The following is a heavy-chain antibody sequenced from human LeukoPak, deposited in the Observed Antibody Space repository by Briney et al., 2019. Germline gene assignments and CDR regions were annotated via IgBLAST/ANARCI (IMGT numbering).Heavy chain of an antibody. CDR3: ARGEDGDYYFQH. V-gene: IGHV4-34*01. Sequence: PSETLSLTCAVYGXSFSGYYWSWIRQPPGKGLEWIGEIYHSGSSNYNPSLKSRVTISVDTSKNQFSLKLSSVTAADTAVYYCARGEDGDYYFQHWGQGTLVTVSS. CDR2: IYHSGSS. J-gene: IGHJ1*01. CDR1: GXSFSGYY. D-gene: IGHD4-17*01.